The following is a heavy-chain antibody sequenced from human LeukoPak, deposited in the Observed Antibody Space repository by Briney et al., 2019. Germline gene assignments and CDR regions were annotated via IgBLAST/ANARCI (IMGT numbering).Heavy chain of an antibody. D-gene: IGHD3-10*01. Sequence: GASVKVSCKASGGTFSSYAISWVRQAPGQGLEWMGGIIPIFGTANYAQKFQGRVTITTDESTSTAYMELSSLRSEDTAVYYCARGVWFGGLIKDYYYYMDVWGKGTTVTVSS. CDR1: GGTFSSYA. CDR3: ARGVWFGGLIKDYYYYMDV. J-gene: IGHJ6*03. CDR2: IIPIFGTA. V-gene: IGHV1-69*05.